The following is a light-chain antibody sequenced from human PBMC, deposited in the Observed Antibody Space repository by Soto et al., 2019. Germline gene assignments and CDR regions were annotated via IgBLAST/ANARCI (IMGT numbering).Light chain of an antibody. CDR1: NIGSKN. CDR2: RDS. J-gene: IGLJ2*01. V-gene: IGLV3-9*01. CDR3: QVWDSSTANVV. Sequence: SYELTQPLSVSVALGQTARITCGGNNIGSKNVHWYQQKPGQAPVLVIYRDSNRTSGIPERFSGSNSGNTATLTISRAQAGDEADYYCQVWDSSTANVVFGGGTKLTVL.